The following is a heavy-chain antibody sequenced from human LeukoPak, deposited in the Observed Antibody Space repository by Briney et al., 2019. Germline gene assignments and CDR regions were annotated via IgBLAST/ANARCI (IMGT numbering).Heavy chain of an antibody. V-gene: IGHV4-59*01. CDR1: DGSISIYY. Sequence: PSETLSLTCTVSDGSISIYYWNWIRQPPGKGLEWIGYIYNSGSSTIYNPSLQSRVTISVDMPKNQFSLRLSSVTAADTAVYFCVRDRELTYWGQGILVTVSS. J-gene: IGHJ4*02. CDR3: VRDRELTY. CDR2: IYNSGSST. D-gene: IGHD3-10*01.